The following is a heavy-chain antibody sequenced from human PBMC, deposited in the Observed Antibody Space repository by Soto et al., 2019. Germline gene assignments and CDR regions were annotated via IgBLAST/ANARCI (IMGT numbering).Heavy chain of an antibody. CDR2: IYHTGIT. V-gene: IGHV4-4*02. CDR1: GTSISSTFW. D-gene: IGHD2-2*01. J-gene: IGHJ4*02. CDR3: ATDLGFSLPAVRNYFDY. Sequence: PSETLSLTCTVSGTSISSTFWWAWVRQSPGKGLEWIGEIYHTGITKYNPSLKSRVSMSVDKANNQFSLELRSLTAADTAVYYCATDLGFSLPAVRNYFDYWGQGTLVTVSS.